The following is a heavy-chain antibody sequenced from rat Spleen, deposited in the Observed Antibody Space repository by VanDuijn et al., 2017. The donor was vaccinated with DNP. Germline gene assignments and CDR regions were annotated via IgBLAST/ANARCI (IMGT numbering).Heavy chain of an antibody. CDR2: INTSGGKT. J-gene: IGHJ1*01. CDR3: VSPDYYDGSYPFF. Sequence: EVQVVESGGGLVQPGGSLKLSCAASGFSFSDYDMAWVRQTPTKGLEWVASINTSGGKTYYRDSVKGRFTVSRDNAKNTLYLQMDTLRSEDTATYYCVSPDYYDGSYPFFWGPGTMVTVSS. D-gene: IGHD1-12*02. V-gene: IGHV5S13*01. CDR1: GFSFSDYD.